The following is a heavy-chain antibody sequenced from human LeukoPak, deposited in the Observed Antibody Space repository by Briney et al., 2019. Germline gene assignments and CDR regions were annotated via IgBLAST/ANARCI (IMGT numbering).Heavy chain of an antibody. CDR3: ARVVPAAMSHFDY. CDR1: GGTFSSYA. Sequence: SVKVSCKASGGTFSSYAISWVRQAPGQGLEWMGRIIPILGIANYAQKFQGRVTITADKSTSTAYMELSSLRSEDTAVYYCARVVPAAMSHFDYWGQGTLVTVSS. D-gene: IGHD2-2*01. J-gene: IGHJ4*02. CDR2: IIPILGIA. V-gene: IGHV1-69*04.